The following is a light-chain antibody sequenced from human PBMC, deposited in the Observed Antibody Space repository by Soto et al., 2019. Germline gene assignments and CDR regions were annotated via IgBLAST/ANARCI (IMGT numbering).Light chain of an antibody. CDR3: AIWDDSLNGRV. CDR2: TDS. V-gene: IGLV1-44*01. CDR1: RSNIGSNA. J-gene: IGLJ2*01. Sequence: QPVLTQPPSVSGTHGQRVTISCSGSRSNIGSNAVNWYQQFPGAAPKLLIYTDSQRPSGVPDRISGAKSATSASLAISGLQSDDEAFYYCAIWDDSLNGRVFGGGTKLTVL.